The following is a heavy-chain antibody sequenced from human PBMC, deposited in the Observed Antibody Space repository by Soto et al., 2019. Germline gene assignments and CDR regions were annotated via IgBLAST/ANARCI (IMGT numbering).Heavy chain of an antibody. V-gene: IGHV1-18*01. CDR2: ISAYNGNT. Sequence: ASVKVSCRASGSTFTSYGISWVRQAPGQGLEWMGWISAYNGNTNYAQKLQGRVTMTTDTSTGTAYMELRSLRSDDTAVYYCARGGYCSSTSCENGYYYYGMDVWGQGTTVTVSS. J-gene: IGHJ6*02. CDR3: ARGGYCSSTSCENGYYYYGMDV. CDR1: GSTFTSYG. D-gene: IGHD2-2*01.